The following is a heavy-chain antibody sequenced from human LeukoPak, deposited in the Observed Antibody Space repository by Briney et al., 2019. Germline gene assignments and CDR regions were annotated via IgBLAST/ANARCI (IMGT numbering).Heavy chain of an antibody. D-gene: IGHD3-10*01. V-gene: IGHV3-7*01. Sequence: GPSQRLSCAASGPTFTTYWMSWARQPPGKGLEWVANIKQDGSEKYYVDSVKGRFTISRDNAKNSLYLQMNSLRAEDTAVYYCARDRGAHGMDVWGQGTTVTVSS. J-gene: IGHJ6*02. CDR2: IKQDGSEK. CDR3: ARDRGAHGMDV. CDR1: GPTFTTYW.